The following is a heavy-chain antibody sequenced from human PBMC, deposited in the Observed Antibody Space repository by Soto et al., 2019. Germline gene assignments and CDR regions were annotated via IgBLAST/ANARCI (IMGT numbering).Heavy chain of an antibody. CDR3: ASAPAASEWFDP. CDR1: GYSFTSYW. CDR2: IYPGDSDT. Sequence: GGSLKISCKGSGYSFTSYWIGWGRQMPGKGLEWMGIIYPGDSDTRYSPSFQGQVTISADKSISTAYLQWSSLKASDTALYYCASAPAASEWFDPWGQGTLVTVSS. D-gene: IGHD2-2*01. J-gene: IGHJ5*02. V-gene: IGHV5-51*01.